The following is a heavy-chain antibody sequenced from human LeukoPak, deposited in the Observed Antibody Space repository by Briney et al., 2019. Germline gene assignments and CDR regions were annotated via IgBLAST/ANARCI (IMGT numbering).Heavy chain of an antibody. Sequence: GGSLRLSCAASGFTVSSNYMSWVRQAPGKGLEWVSVIYSGGSTYYAGSVKGRFTISRDNSKNTLYLQMNSLRAEDTAVYYCARLLNYYDSSGYSYWGQGTLVTVSS. D-gene: IGHD3-22*01. V-gene: IGHV3-53*01. CDR3: ARLLNYYDSSGYSY. CDR2: IYSGGST. J-gene: IGHJ4*02. CDR1: GFTVSSNY.